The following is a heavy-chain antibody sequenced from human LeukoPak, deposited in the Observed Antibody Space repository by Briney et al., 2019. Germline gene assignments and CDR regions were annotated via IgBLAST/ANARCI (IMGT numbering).Heavy chain of an antibody. V-gene: IGHV4-59*08. CDR1: GGSFSSYY. CDR3: ARQGSYDFWSGYYRDYYYGMDV. D-gene: IGHD3-3*01. Sequence: SETLSLTCAVYGGSFSSYYWSWIRQPPGKGLEWIGYIYYSGSTNYNPSLKSRVTISVDTSKNQFSLKLSSVTAADTAVYYCARQGSYDFWSGYYRDYYYGMDVWGQGTTVTVSS. J-gene: IGHJ6*02. CDR2: IYYSGST.